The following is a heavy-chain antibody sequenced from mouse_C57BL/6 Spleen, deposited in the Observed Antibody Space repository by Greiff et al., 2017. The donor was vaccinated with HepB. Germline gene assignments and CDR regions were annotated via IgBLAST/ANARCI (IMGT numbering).Heavy chain of an antibody. CDR1: GYTFTSYT. V-gene: IGHV1-4*01. D-gene: IGHD1-1*01. CDR2: INPSSGYT. Sequence: VQLQQSGAELARPGASVKMSCKASGYTFTSYTMHWVKQRPGQGLEWIGYINPSSGYTKYNQKFKDKATLTADKSSSTAYMQLSSLTSEDSAVYYCAISITTVVGEYYFDYWGQSTTLTVSS. J-gene: IGHJ2*01. CDR3: AISITTVVGEYYFDY.